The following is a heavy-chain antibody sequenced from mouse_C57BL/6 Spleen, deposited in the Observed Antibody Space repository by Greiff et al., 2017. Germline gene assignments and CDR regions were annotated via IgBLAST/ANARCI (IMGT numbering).Heavy chain of an antibody. V-gene: IGHV14-2*01. CDR2: IDPENGET. D-gene: IGHD2-2*01. CDR3: ARAMVTTGYFDY. Sequence: EVKLQESGAELVKPGASVKLSCTASGFNIKDYYMHWVKQRTEQGLEWIGRIDPENGETKYAPNFQGKATITADTSSNTAYLQLSSLTSEDTAVYYCARAMVTTGYFDYWGQGTTLTVSS. J-gene: IGHJ2*01. CDR1: GFNIKDYY.